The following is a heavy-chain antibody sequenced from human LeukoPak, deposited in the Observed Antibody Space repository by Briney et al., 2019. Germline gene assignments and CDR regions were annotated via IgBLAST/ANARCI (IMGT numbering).Heavy chain of an antibody. V-gene: IGHV3-23*01. J-gene: IGHJ5*02. D-gene: IGHD3-22*01. Sequence: GGSLRLSCAASGFTFSSYGMSWVRQAPGKGLEWVSAISGSGGSTYYADSVKGRFTISRDNSKNTLYLQMNSLRAEDTAVYYCAKVYDSSGYYPWGQGTLVTVSS. CDR2: ISGSGGST. CDR3: AKVYDSSGYYP. CDR1: GFTFSSYG.